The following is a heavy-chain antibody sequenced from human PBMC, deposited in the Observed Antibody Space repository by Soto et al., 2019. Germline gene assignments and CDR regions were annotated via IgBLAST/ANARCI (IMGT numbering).Heavy chain of an antibody. Sequence: GRSPRLSCAAYGVTFRDYYMSWIRQAPGKGLEWVSYIGSSSSYTNYADSVKGRFTIFRDNAKNSLYLQMNSLRAEDTAVYYCARARRLLEMLTGYVAHGAFESWGQGTMVTVSS. CDR2: IGSSSSYT. D-gene: IGHD3-9*01. CDR1: GVTFRDYY. CDR3: ARARRLLEMLTGYVAHGAFES. V-gene: IGHV3-11*05. J-gene: IGHJ3*02.